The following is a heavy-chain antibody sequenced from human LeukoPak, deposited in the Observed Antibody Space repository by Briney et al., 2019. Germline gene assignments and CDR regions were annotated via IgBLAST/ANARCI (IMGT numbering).Heavy chain of an antibody. J-gene: IGHJ4*02. D-gene: IGHD3-9*01. CDR2: ISAYNGNT. CDR1: GYTFTSYG. Sequence: ASVKVSCKASGYTFTSYGISWVRQAPGQGLEWMGWISAYNGNTNYAQKLQGRVTMTADTSTSTAYMELRSLRSDDTAVYYCASGTYDILTGYYSYFDYWGQGTLVTVSS. V-gene: IGHV1-18*01. CDR3: ASGTYDILTGYYSYFDY.